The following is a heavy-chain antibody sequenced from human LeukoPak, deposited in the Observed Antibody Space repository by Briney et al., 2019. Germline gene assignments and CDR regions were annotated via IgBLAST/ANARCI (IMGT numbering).Heavy chain of an antibody. CDR3: ARDLAARPIYYYYYGMDV. CDR1: GYTFTGYY. D-gene: IGHD6-6*01. J-gene: IGHJ6*02. Sequence: ASVKVSCKASGYTFTGYYMHWVRQAPGQGLEWMGRINPNSGGTNYAQKFQGRVTMTRGTSISTAYMELSRLRSDDTAVYYCARDLAARPIYYYYYGMDVWGQGTTVTVSS. V-gene: IGHV1-2*06. CDR2: INPNSGGT.